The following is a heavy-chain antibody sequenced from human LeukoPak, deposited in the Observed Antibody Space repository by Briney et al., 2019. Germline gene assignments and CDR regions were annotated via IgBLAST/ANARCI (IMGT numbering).Heavy chain of an antibody. J-gene: IGHJ4*02. Sequence: GGSLRLSCAASGFTFSSYGMHWVRQAPGKGLEWVAVISYDGSNKYYADSVKGRFTISRDNSKSTLYLQMNSLRAEDTAVYYCAKQEYYYDSSGYYYGGLDYWGQGTLVTVSS. CDR2: ISYDGSNK. CDR1: GFTFSSYG. D-gene: IGHD3-22*01. V-gene: IGHV3-30*18. CDR3: AKQEYYYDSSGYYYGGLDY.